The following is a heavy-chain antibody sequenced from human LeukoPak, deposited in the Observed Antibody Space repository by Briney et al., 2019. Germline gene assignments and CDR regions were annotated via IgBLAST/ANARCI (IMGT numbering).Heavy chain of an antibody. D-gene: IGHD6-6*01. Sequence: GGSLRLSCAASGFTFSVSAIYWVRQASGKGLEWIGRIRNKANSYATAYAASVKGRFTISREDSKNTAYLQMNSLKTEDTAVYYCTYTSSSGVVYWGQGALVTVSS. V-gene: IGHV3-73*01. J-gene: IGHJ4*02. CDR3: TYTSSSGVVY. CDR2: IRNKANSYAT. CDR1: GFTFSVSA.